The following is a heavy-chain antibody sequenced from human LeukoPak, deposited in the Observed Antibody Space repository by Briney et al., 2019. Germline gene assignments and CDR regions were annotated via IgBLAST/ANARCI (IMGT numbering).Heavy chain of an antibody. V-gene: IGHV1-69*02. CDR3: ASYYYDSSGFFDY. CDR2: ILPILGIA. J-gene: IGHJ4*02. Sequence: SVKVSCKASGGTFSSYTISWVRQAPGQGLEWMGRILPILGIANYAQKFQGRVTITADKSTSTAYMELSSLRSEDTAVYYCASYYYDSSGFFDYWGQGTLVTVSS. D-gene: IGHD3-22*01. CDR1: GGTFSSYT.